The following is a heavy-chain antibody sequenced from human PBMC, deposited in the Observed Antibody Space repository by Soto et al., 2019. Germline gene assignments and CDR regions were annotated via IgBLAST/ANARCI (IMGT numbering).Heavy chain of an antibody. CDR1: GFTFSSYA. J-gene: IGHJ3*02. Sequence: GGSLRLSCAASGFTFSSYAMSWVRQAPGKGLEWVSYISTSGNIIYSADSVKGRFTISRDNAKSSLYLQMSSLRAEDTAVYYCARSIQFAALDIWGRGTMVTVSS. D-gene: IGHD2-21*01. CDR2: ISTSGNII. CDR3: ARSIQFAALDI. V-gene: IGHV3-48*04.